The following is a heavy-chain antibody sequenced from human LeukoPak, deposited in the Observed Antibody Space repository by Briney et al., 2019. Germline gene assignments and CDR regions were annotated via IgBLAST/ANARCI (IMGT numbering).Heavy chain of an antibody. CDR3: ATSMRYCSGGSCYSPFQH. Sequence: PSETLSPTCTVSGGSISSYYWSWIRQPPGKGLEWIGYIYYSGSTNYNPSLKSRVTISVDTSKNQFSLKLSSVTAADTAVYYCATSMRYCSGGSCYSPFQHWGQGTLVTVSS. D-gene: IGHD2-15*01. V-gene: IGHV4-59*01. J-gene: IGHJ1*01. CDR1: GGSISSYY. CDR2: IYYSGST.